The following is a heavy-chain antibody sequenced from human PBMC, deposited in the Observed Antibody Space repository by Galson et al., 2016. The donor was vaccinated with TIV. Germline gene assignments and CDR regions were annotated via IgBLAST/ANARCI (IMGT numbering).Heavy chain of an antibody. CDR2: IAYDGSYK. Sequence: SLRLSCAVSGFTFSNYWMTWVRQAPGKGLEWVAVIAYDGSYKHYAGSVKGRFTVSRDNSKTTLDLQMNSLGAEDTALYYCAKEENSGYYPNDAFDFWGQGTMVTVS. V-gene: IGHV3-30*18. CDR3: AKEENSGYYPNDAFDF. J-gene: IGHJ3*01. CDR1: GFTFSNYW. D-gene: IGHD3-3*01.